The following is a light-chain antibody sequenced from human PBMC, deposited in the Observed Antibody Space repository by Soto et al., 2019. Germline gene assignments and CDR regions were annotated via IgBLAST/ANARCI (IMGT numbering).Light chain of an antibody. J-gene: IGLJ3*02. Sequence: QPVLTQSPSASGSLGASVKLTCTLSSDYTTYAIAWHQQQSEKGPRFLMKINYDGTHSKGDGFFDRFSGSSSGAERHLTISSLQSEDEADYYCQSLGTGTQVFGGGTKLTVL. CDR1: SDYTTYA. V-gene: IGLV4-69*01. CDR2: INYDGTH. CDR3: QSLGTGTQV.